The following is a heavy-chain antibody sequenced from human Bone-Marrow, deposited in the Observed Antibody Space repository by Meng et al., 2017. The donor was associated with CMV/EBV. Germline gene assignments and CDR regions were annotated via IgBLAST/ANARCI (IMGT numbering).Heavy chain of an antibody. V-gene: IGHV3-9*01. CDR1: GFTFDDYA. D-gene: IGHD3-22*01. CDR3: ATGGSYYDSSGYWGY. Sequence: SLRLSCAASGFTFDDYAMHWVRQAPGKGLEWVSGISWNSGSIGYADSVKGRFTISRDNVKNSLYLQMNSPRAEDTAVYYCATGGSYYDSSGYWGYWGQGPLVTVYS. CDR2: ISWNSGSI. J-gene: IGHJ4*02.